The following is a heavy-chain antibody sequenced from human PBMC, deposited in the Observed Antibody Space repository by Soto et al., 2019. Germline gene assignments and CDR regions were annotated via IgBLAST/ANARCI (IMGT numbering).Heavy chain of an antibody. CDR2: LTGSGSGS. CDR1: GFTFSNFA. D-gene: IGHD3-22*01. J-gene: IGHJ4*01. V-gene: IGHV3-23*01. CDR3: AKHSAGYYYASE. Sequence: EVQLLESGGGLVQPGGSLRLSCAASGFTFSNFAMSWVRQAPGKGLEWISSLTGSGSGSYSADSVKGRFTISRDNSKNTLYLQMNSLRADDTAVYYCAKHSAGYYYASEWGHGTLVAVSS.